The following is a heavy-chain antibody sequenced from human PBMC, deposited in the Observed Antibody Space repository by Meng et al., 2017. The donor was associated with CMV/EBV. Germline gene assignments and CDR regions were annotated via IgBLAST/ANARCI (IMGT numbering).Heavy chain of an antibody. V-gene: IGHV1-69*01. J-gene: IGHJ4*02. Sequence: VPVVEAAAEVSETGSSVKVACKNYGRTVSTFAISWVRQAPGEGLEWMGGIIPVFETANYAERFQDRVTITADDSTTTAYMELSSLRADDTALYFCARGGDSWYSDYWGQGTLVTVSS. CDR3: ARGGDSWYSDY. CDR2: IIPVFETA. D-gene: IGHD1-26*01. CDR1: GRTVSTFA.